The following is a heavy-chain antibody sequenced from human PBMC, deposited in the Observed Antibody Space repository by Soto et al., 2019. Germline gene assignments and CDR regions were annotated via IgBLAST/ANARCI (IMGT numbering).Heavy chain of an antibody. D-gene: IGHD2-21*01. CDR1: GASIASGGHY. Sequence: TSETLSLTCTVSGASIASGGHYWSWIRQDTGKGLEWIGYIYYGGNTYYNPSLKSRITVSVDTSKNQFSLKLTSVTAADTAVYFCARGGLYFRDADVAPVNWGQGTLVTVSS. CDR3: ARGGLYFRDADVAPVN. CDR2: IYYGGNT. V-gene: IGHV4-31*03. J-gene: IGHJ4*02.